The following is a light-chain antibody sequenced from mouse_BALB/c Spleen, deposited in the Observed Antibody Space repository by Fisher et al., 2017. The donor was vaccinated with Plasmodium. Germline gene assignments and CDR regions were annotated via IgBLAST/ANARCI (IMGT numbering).Light chain of an antibody. V-gene: IGKV5-43*01. CDR1: QTISNN. CDR3: QQSNSWPLT. J-gene: IGKJ5*01. Sequence: DIVLTQSTATLSVTPGDSVSLSCGASQTISNNLHWYQQKSHESPRLLITYASQPISGIPSRFSGSGSGTDFTLSINSVETEDFGMYFCQQSNSWPLTFGAGTKLELK. CDR2: YAS.